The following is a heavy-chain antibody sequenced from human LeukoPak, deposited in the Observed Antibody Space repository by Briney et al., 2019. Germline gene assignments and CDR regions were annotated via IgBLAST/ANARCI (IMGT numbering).Heavy chain of an antibody. J-gene: IGHJ6*02. V-gene: IGHV3-66*01. D-gene: IGHD5-12*01. CDR3: GAVATIDYYYGMDV. CDR1: GFTVSSNY. CDR2: IYSGGST. Sequence: PGGSLRLSCAASGFTVSSNYMSWVRQAPGKGLEWVSVIYSGGSTYYADSVKGRFTISRDNSKNTLYLQMNSLRAEDTAVYYCGAVATIDYYYGMDVWGQGTTVTVSS.